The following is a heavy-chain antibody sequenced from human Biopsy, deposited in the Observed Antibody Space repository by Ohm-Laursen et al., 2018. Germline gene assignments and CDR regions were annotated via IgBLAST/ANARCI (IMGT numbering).Heavy chain of an antibody. CDR2: IYYSGNT. CDR3: ARHPTGFWFDP. J-gene: IGHJ5*02. CDR1: GGSISDSTYH. V-gene: IGHV4-39*01. Sequence: SDTLSLTCNVSGGSISDSTYHWGWIRQSPGKGLEWIGNIYYSGNTDYSPSLKSRVTISVDTSNNQFSLKLRSVTAADTAVYYCARHPTGFWFDPWGQGTLVIVSS.